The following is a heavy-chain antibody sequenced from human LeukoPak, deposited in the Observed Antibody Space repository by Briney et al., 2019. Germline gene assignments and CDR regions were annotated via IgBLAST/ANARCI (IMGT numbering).Heavy chain of an antibody. J-gene: IGHJ4*02. CDR2: IYSGGST. D-gene: IGHD3-16*01. CDR3: TRHLINIWDFDY. CDR1: GFTFSDAY. Sequence: GGSLRLSCAASGFTFSDAYMSWVRQAPGKGLEWVSVIYSGGSTYYAESVKGRFTISRDNSKNTLYLQMNSLRAEDTAVYYCTRHLINIWDFDYWGQGTLVTVSS. V-gene: IGHV3-66*04.